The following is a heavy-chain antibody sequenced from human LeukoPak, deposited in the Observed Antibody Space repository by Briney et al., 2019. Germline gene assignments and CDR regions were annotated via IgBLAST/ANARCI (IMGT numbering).Heavy chain of an antibody. J-gene: IGHJ3*02. CDR2: ISSSGSTI. CDR3: ARHYSGSYYLAFDI. CDR1: GFTFSDYY. D-gene: IGHD1-26*01. Sequence: PGASLRLSCAASGFTFSDYYMSWIRQAPGKGLEWVSYISSSGSTIYYADSVKGRFTISRDNAKNSLYLQMNSLRAEDTAVYYCARHYSGSYYLAFDIWGQGTMVTVSS. V-gene: IGHV3-11*01.